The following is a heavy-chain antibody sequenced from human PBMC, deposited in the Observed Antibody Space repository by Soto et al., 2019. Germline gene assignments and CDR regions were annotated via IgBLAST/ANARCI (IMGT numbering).Heavy chain of an antibody. D-gene: IGHD3-22*01. CDR3: ARAGQYYDSSGYAH. CDR1: GYSFGTSG. Sequence: QVKLVQSGTEVKKPGASMKVSCKASGYSFGTSGISWVRQAPGQGLEWMGWISAYNGNTNYEQKLQDRVTMTTDTSTNTADLKLRSLRSDDTAVYYCARAGQYYDSSGYAHWGQGTLVTVSS. J-gene: IGHJ4*02. CDR2: ISAYNGNT. V-gene: IGHV1-18*01.